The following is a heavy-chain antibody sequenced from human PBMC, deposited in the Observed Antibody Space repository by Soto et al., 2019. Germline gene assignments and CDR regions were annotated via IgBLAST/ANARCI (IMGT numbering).Heavy chain of an antibody. CDR1: AFTFSSYG. Sequence: GGSLRLSCAASAFTFSSYGMHWVRQAPGKGLEWVAVISYDGSNEYYADSVKGRFTISRDNSKNTLYLQMNSLRAEDTAVYYCSKDPNSSGWYGYYYYYYMDVWGKGTTVTVSS. V-gene: IGHV3-30*18. J-gene: IGHJ6*03. CDR3: SKDPNSSGWYGYYYYYYMDV. D-gene: IGHD6-19*01. CDR2: ISYDGSNE.